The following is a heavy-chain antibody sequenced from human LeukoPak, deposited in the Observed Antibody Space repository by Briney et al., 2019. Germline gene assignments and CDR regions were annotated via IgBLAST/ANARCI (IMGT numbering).Heavy chain of an antibody. CDR2: IHYSGST. CDR3: ARDAGANAY. CDR1: GVSINTDY. V-gene: IGHV4-59*01. Sequence: SETLSLTCTVSGVSINTDYWTWIRQFPGKGLEWIGYIHYSGSTTYNSSLESRVTISVDTSKNQFSLKLTSVTSADTAVYFCARDAGANAYWGQGALVTVSS. D-gene: IGHD4/OR15-4a*01. J-gene: IGHJ4*02.